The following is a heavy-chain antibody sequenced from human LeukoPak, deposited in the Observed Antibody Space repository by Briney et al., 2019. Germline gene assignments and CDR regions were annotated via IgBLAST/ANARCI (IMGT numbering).Heavy chain of an antibody. CDR2: INQDGSEK. CDR3: ASDRDYYDSSGYLFDY. D-gene: IGHD3-22*01. V-gene: IGHV3-7*01. CDR1: GFTFSRYW. J-gene: IGHJ4*02. Sequence: GGSLRVSCAASGFTFSRYWMSWVRQAPGKGLERVANINQDGSEKYYVDSVKGRFTISRDNAKNSLYLQMNSLRAEDTAVYYCASDRDYYDSSGYLFDYWGQGTLVTVSS.